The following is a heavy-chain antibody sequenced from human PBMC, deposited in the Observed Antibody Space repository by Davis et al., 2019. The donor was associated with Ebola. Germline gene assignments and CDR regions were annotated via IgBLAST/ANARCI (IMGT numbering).Heavy chain of an antibody. Sequence: HTGGSLRLSCKGPGYTFSSFWMNWVRQAPGKGSEWVSRINNDGTSTNYTDVVRCRFTVSRDNAKNTLYLQMNSLRVEDTAVYFCARGGAGAPDWGPGTLVTVSS. J-gene: IGHJ4*02. V-gene: IGHV3-74*01. CDR2: INNDGTST. CDR3: ARGGAGAPD. CDR1: GYTFSSFW. D-gene: IGHD3-10*01.